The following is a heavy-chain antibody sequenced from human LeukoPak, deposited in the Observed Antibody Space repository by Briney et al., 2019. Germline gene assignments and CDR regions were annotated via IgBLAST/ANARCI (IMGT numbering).Heavy chain of an antibody. Sequence: SVKVSCKASGGTFSSYAISWVRQAPGQGLEWMGGIIPIFGTANYAQKFQGRVTITADKSTSTAYMELSSLRSEDTAVYYCVWDDIGYCSGGSCYDPYYYYMDVWGKGTTVTVSS. V-gene: IGHV1-69*06. D-gene: IGHD2-15*01. CDR3: VWDDIGYCSGGSCYDPYYYYMDV. J-gene: IGHJ6*03. CDR2: IIPIFGTA. CDR1: GGTFSSYA.